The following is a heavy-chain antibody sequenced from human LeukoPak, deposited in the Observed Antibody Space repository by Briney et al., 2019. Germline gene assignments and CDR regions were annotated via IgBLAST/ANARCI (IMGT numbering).Heavy chain of an antibody. CDR1: GFTFSSYS. V-gene: IGHV3-21*01. J-gene: IGHJ4*02. D-gene: IGHD1-20*01. Sequence: GGSLTLSCAASGFTFSSYSMNWVRQAPGKGLEWVSSISTSSTYIYYADSVKGRFAISRDNAKNSLYLQMNSLRAEDTAVYYCARDPPFIIGTTFFDYWGQGTLVTVSS. CDR2: ISTSSTYI. CDR3: ARDPPFIIGTTFFDY.